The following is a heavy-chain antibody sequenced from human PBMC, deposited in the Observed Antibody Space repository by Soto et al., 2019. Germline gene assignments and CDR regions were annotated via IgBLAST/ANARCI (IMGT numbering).Heavy chain of an antibody. CDR3: ARARLTWELPHYYYYGMDV. CDR1: GDSVSSNSAA. D-gene: IGHD1-26*01. J-gene: IGHJ6*02. Sequence: SQTLSLTCAISGDSVSSNSAAWNWIRQSPSRGLEWLGRTYYRSKWYNDYAVSVKSRITINPDTSKNQFSLQLNSVTPEDTAVYYCARARLTWELPHYYYYGMDVWGQGTTVTVSS. V-gene: IGHV6-1*01. CDR2: TYYRSKWYN.